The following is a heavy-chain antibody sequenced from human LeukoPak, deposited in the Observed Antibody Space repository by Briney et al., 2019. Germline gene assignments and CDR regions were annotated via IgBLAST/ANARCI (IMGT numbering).Heavy chain of an antibody. CDR1: GGSISSSNYY. CDR2: IYHSGST. Sequence: SETLSLTCTVSGGSISSSNYYWAWIRQPQGKGLEWIGNIYHSGSTSYNPSLKSRVTISVDTSKNHFSLKLTSVTATDTAVYSCARCPMIVGRAFDIWGQGTMLTVSS. D-gene: IGHD3-22*01. V-gene: IGHV4-39*02. J-gene: IGHJ3*02. CDR3: ARCPMIVGRAFDI.